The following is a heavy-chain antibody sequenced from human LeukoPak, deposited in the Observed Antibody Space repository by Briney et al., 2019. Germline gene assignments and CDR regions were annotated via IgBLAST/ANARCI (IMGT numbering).Heavy chain of an antibody. J-gene: IGHJ5*02. Sequence: SGPTLVNPTQTLTQTCTFSGFSLSTGGVGVGWIRQPPGKALEWLALIYWDDNKRYIPSLKSRLTITKDTSKNQVVLTMTNMDPVDTATYYCAQYSSTYNWFDPWGQGTLVTVSS. CDR2: IYWDDNK. V-gene: IGHV2-5*02. CDR1: GFSLSTGGVG. CDR3: AQYSSTYNWFDP. D-gene: IGHD6-13*01.